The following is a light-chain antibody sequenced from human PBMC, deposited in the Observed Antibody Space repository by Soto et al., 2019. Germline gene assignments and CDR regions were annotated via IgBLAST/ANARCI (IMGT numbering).Light chain of an antibody. V-gene: IGKV3-20*01. J-gene: IGKJ5*01. Sequence: EIVLTQSPGTLSLSPGERATLSCRASQIFSGNYLTWYQQRPGPAPRLPSYVVSSRVTGIPERLSGSGSGTDFTLTIRRLEPEDFVVYYCQQYGSSPHTFGQGTRLEMK. CDR2: VVS. CDR3: QQYGSSPHT. CDR1: QIFSGNY.